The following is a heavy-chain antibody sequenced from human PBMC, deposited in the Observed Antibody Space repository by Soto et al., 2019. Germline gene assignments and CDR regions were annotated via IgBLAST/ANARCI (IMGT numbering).Heavy chain of an antibody. CDR2: ISGSGSAM. D-gene: IGHD6-19*01. J-gene: IGHJ6*02. Sequence: QVQLVESGGGLVKPGGSLRLSCAASGFTFSDYYMSWVRQAPGKGLEWISYISGSGSAMYYVNSVKGRFTISRDNAKNSLYLQMNSLRAEDTAVYYCARDQKVESSGSNSYGMDDWGQGTTVTVSS. CDR1: GFTFSDYY. CDR3: ARDQKVESSGSNSYGMDD. V-gene: IGHV3-11*01.